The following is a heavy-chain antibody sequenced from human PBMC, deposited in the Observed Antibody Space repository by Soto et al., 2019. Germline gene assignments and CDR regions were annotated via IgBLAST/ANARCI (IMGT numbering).Heavy chain of an antibody. CDR3: ARGLVAVGMDV. V-gene: IGHV4-31*01. J-gene: IGHJ6*02. Sequence: SETLSLTHTVSGGSISSGGYSWRWIRQHPGKGLEWLGYIHYGGSTYYNPSLKSPVTISVDTSKNQLSLKLSSVTAADTAVYYYARGLVAVGMDVWAQGTTVT. D-gene: IGHD4-17*01. CDR1: GGSISSGGYS. CDR2: IHYGGST.